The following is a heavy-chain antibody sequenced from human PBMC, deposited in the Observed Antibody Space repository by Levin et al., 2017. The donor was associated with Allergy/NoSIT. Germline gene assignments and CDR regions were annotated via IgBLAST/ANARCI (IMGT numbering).Heavy chain of an antibody. Sequence: GSLRLSCTVSGGSISSSCYYWGWIRQPPGKGLEWIGSIYYSGSTYYNPSLKSRVTISVDTSKNQFSLKLSSVTAADTAVYYCARDPGDFWRLFDPWGQGTLVTVSS. D-gene: IGHD3-3*01. J-gene: IGHJ5*02. V-gene: IGHV4-39*07. CDR2: IYYSGST. CDR1: GGSISSSCYY. CDR3: ARDPGDFWRLFDP.